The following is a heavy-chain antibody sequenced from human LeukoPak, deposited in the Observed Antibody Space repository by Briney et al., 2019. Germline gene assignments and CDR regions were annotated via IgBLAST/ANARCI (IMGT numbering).Heavy chain of an antibody. CDR2: INHSGST. CDR3: ARTPLRTQRWFGETYMDV. CDR1: GGSFSGYY. D-gene: IGHD3-10*01. V-gene: IGHV4-34*01. J-gene: IGHJ6*03. Sequence: KTSETLSLTCAVYGGSFSGYYWSWIRQPPGKGLEWIGEINHSGSTNYNPSLKSRVTISVDTSKNQFSLKLSSVTAADTAVYYCARTPLRTQRWFGETYMDVWGKGTTVTVSS.